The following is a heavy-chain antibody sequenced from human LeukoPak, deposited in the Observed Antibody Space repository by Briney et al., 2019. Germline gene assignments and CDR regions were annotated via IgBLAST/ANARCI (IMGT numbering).Heavy chain of an antibody. CDR1: GGSISSSSYY. CDR2: IYYSGST. V-gene: IGHV4-39*01. Sequence: SETLSLACTVSGGSISSSSYYWGWIRQPPGKGLEWIGSIYYSGSTYYNPSLKSRVTISVDTSKNQFSLKLSSVTAADTAVYYCARGDYYDSSGYQSPSFDYWGQGTLVTVSS. J-gene: IGHJ4*02. D-gene: IGHD3-22*01. CDR3: ARGDYYDSSGYQSPSFDY.